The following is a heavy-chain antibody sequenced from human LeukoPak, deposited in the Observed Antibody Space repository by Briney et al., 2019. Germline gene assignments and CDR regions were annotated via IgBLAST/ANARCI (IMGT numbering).Heavy chain of an antibody. Sequence: SETLSLTCAVYGGSFSGYYWSWIRQPPGKGLEWIGEINHSGSTNYNPSLKSRVTISVDTSKNQFSLKLSSVTAADTAVYYCARGRLITFLGNWSAPGAQGTLVPVPS. CDR2: INHSGST. CDR1: GGSFSGYY. J-gene: IGHJ5*02. CDR3: ARGRLITFLGNWSAP. D-gene: IGHD3-10*01. V-gene: IGHV4-34*01.